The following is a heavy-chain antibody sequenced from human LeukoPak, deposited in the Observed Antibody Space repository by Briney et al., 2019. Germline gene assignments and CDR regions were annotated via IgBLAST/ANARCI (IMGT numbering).Heavy chain of an antibody. CDR1: GGSFSGYY. J-gene: IGHJ4*02. Sequence: SETLSLTCAVYGGSFSGYYWSWIRQPPGKGLEWIGEIKHRGSTNYNPSLTSRVTISVDKSKNQFSLTLSSVTGADTAVYSCARGPRGYYYDSSGYVDYWGQGTLVTVSS. D-gene: IGHD3-22*01. CDR2: IKHRGST. V-gene: IGHV4-34*01. CDR3: ARGPRGYYYDSSGYVDY.